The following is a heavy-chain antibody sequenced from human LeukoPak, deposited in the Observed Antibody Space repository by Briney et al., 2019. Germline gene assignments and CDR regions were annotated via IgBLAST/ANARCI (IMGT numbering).Heavy chain of an antibody. J-gene: IGHJ4*02. Sequence: GGSLRLSCAASGFTFSDYYMTWIRQAPGKGLEWVSYISGSSSDTNYADFVKGRFTISRDNAKNSLYLQMNSLRSEDTAVYYCARNPIDSARDPDIVVVPAAMPLDYWGQGTLVTVSS. CDR3: ARNPIDSARDPDIVVVPAAMPLDY. CDR2: ISGSSSDT. V-gene: IGHV3-11*03. D-gene: IGHD2-2*01. CDR1: GFTFSDYY.